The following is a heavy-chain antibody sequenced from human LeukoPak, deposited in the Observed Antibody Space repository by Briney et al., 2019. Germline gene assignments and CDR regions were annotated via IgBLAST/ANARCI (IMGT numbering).Heavy chain of an antibody. D-gene: IGHD3-3*01. J-gene: IGHJ4*02. CDR3: AKGYYDFWSGPFDY. Sequence: GGSLRLSCAASGFTFSSCAMSWVRQAPGKGLEWVSAISGSGGSTYYADSVKGRFTISRDNSKNTLYLQMNSLRAEDTAVYYCAKGYYDFWSGPFDYWGQGTLVTVSS. CDR1: GFTFSSCA. V-gene: IGHV3-23*01. CDR2: ISGSGGST.